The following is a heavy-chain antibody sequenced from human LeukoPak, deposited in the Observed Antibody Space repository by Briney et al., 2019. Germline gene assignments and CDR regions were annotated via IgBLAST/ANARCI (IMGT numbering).Heavy chain of an antibody. CDR1: GYTFTDYY. J-gene: IGHJ4*02. Sequence: GASMKVSCKTSGYTFTDYYIHWVRQAPGQGPEWMGRIDPKSGGTNYAQKYQVRVAMTRDTSISTVYMELSGLRSDDTAVYYCARVPGPYTTSRYDYWGQGTLVTVSS. V-gene: IGHV1-2*02. CDR3: ARVPGPYTTSRYDY. CDR2: IDPKSGGT. D-gene: IGHD2-2*01.